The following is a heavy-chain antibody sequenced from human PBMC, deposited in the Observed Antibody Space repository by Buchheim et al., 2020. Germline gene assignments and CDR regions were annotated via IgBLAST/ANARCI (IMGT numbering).Heavy chain of an antibody. D-gene: IGHD1-26*01. CDR2: IDYSGTT. CDR1: GDSISSDDCY. V-gene: IGHV4-30-4*01. Sequence: QVQLQESGPGLVKPSQSLPLTCTVSGDSISSDDCYWTWIRQPPGKGLEWIGYIDYSGTTYYNPSLKSRVIMSVDTSKNQFSLRLSSVTAADTAVYYCVRDQWDRRGGYGYFDLWGRGTL. CDR3: VRDQWDRRGGYGYFDL. J-gene: IGHJ2*01.